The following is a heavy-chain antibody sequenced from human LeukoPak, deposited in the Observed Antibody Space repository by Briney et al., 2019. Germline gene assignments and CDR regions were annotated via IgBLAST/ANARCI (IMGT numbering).Heavy chain of an antibody. CDR3: AKPYYYGSRSYMDY. J-gene: IGHJ4*02. CDR1: GFTFSSYG. Sequence: GRSLRPSCAASGFTFSSYGMHWVRQAPGKGLEWVAVISYDGSNTYYADSAKGRFTISRDNSKNMLYLQMNSLRAEDTAVYYCAKPYYYGSRSYMDYWGQGTLVTVSS. D-gene: IGHD3-10*01. CDR2: ISYDGSNT. V-gene: IGHV3-30*18.